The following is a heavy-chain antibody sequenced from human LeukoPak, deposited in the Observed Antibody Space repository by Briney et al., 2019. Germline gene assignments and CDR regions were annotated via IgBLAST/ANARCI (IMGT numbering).Heavy chain of an antibody. CDR3: AKGAMVVVVAPTEFDH. Sequence: GGSLILSRAASGFTFSNYAMNCVRQAPGTGLEWVSAISGSGGSTSYADSVKGRFTISRDNSKNILYLQVNSLRAEDTAVYYCAKGAMVVVVAPTEFDHWGQGALVTVSS. D-gene: IGHD2-15*01. J-gene: IGHJ4*02. CDR1: GFTFSNYA. CDR2: ISGSGGST. V-gene: IGHV3-23*01.